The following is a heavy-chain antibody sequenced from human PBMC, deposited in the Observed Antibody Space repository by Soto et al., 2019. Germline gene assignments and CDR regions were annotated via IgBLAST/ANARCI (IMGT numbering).Heavy chain of an antibody. Sequence: SVKVSCKASGGSFNSHCFSWVRQAPGQGLEWVGTIIPIVNTSTYAERFQGRVAITGDTSISTAYMELSRLRSDDAAGYDGARGRTVSYDSRGYLAYGGQGTLATASS. D-gene: IGHD3-22*01. CDR3: ARGRTVSYDSRGYLAY. V-gene: IGHV1-69*08. CDR2: IIPIVNTS. CDR1: GGSFNSHC. J-gene: IGHJ4*02.